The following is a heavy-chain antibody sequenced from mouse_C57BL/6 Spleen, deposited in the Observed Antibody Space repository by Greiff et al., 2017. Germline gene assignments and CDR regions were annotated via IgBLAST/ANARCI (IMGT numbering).Heavy chain of an antibody. D-gene: IGHD1-1*01. J-gene: IGHJ4*01. CDR2: IHPNSGST. CDR3: ARGATVVANYAMDY. CDR1: GYTFTSYW. V-gene: IGHV1-64*01. Sequence: QVQLQQSGAELVKPGASVKLSCKASGYTFTSYWMHWVKQRPGQGLEWIGMIHPNSGSTNYNEKFKSKATLTVDKSSSTAYMQLSSLTSEDSAVYYCARGATVVANYAMDYWGQGTSVTVSS.